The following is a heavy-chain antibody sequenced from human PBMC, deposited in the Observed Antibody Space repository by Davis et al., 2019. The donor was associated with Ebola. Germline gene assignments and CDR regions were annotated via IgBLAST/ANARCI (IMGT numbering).Heavy chain of an antibody. Sequence: SVQVSCKASGGTFSSYAISWVRQAPGQGLEWMGGIIPIFGTANYAQKFQGRVTITADESTSTAYMELSSLRSEDTAVYYCARGALVVVAAIDYYYGMDVWGQGTTVTVSS. J-gene: IGHJ6*02. CDR2: IIPIFGTA. V-gene: IGHV1-69*13. CDR1: GGTFSSYA. D-gene: IGHD2-15*01. CDR3: ARGALVVVAAIDYYYGMDV.